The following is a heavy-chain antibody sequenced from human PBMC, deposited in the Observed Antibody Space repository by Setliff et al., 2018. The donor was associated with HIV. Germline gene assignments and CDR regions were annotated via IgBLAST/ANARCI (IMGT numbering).Heavy chain of an antibody. Sequence: GGSLRLSCAASGFTFSSYGMHWVRQAPGKGLEWVSSISSISSYIYYADSVKGRFTISRDNAKNSLYLQMNSLRAEDTAVYYCVRESLTTVSSYWGQGTLVTVSS. CDR3: VRESLTTVSSY. CDR2: ISSISSYI. D-gene: IGHD4-17*01. V-gene: IGHV3-21*01. J-gene: IGHJ4*02. CDR1: GFTFSSYG.